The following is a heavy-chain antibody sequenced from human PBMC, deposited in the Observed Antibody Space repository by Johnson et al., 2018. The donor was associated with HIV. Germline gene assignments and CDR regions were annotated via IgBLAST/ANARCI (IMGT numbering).Heavy chain of an antibody. D-gene: IGHD3-16*01. CDR2: IGTAGDT. V-gene: IGHV3-13*01. Sequence: VQLVESGGGLVQAGGSLRLSCAASGFTFSTYDMHWVRQTTGKRLEWVSAIGTAGDTYYPGSVKGRFTISRDNAKNSLYLQMNSLRAEDTAVYYCAREGDDPGAFDIWGQGTMVTVSS. J-gene: IGHJ3*02. CDR3: AREGDDPGAFDI. CDR1: GFTFSTYD.